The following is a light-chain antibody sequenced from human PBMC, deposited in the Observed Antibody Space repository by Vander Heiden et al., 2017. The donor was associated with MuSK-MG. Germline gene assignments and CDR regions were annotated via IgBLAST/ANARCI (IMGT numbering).Light chain of an antibody. Sequence: QSALTQPRSVSGSGGRALTISCSGTSGDVGAYDHVSWYQQHPGKAPRLLIYDVTKRPAGVPDRFSGSKSGNTASLTISGLQAEDEADYYCCSYAGSYTFIIFGGGTNLTVL. CDR1: SGDVGAYDH. CDR2: DVT. CDR3: CSYAGSYTFII. J-gene: IGLJ2*01. V-gene: IGLV2-11*01.